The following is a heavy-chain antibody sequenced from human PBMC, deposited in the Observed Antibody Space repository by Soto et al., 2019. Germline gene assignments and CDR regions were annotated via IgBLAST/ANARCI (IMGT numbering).Heavy chain of an antibody. Sequence: GGSLRLSCAASGFTFSNYAMNWVRQAPGKGLEWISYISSLSTNIYYADSVKGRFTISRDNAKNSLYLQMNSLRVEDTAVYYCARDWFQVCDYWGQGSLVTVSS. CDR3: ARDWFQVCDY. D-gene: IGHD3-10*01. CDR1: GFTFSNYA. V-gene: IGHV3-48*01. CDR2: ISSLSTNI. J-gene: IGHJ4*02.